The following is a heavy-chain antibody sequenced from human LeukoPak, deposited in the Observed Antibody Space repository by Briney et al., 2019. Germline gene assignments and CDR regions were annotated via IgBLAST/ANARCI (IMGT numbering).Heavy chain of an antibody. J-gene: IGHJ4*02. CDR3: ASGRQLGY. CDR2: INSDGSRT. Sequence: RGSLRLSCAAPGFTFSSYWMHWVRHAPGKGLGWVSRINSDGSRTSYADSGKGRFTISRDNAKNTLYLQMNSLRAEETAVYYCASGRQLGYWGQGTLVTVSS. D-gene: IGHD6-13*01. V-gene: IGHV3-74*01. CDR1: GFTFSSYW.